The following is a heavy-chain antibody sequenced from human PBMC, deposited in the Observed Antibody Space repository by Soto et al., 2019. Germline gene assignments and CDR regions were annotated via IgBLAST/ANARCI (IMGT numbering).Heavy chain of an antibody. J-gene: IGHJ4*02. CDR1: GFSLSNARMG. Sequence: SGPTLVNPTETLTLTCTVSGFSLSNARMGVSWIRQPPGKALEWLAHIFSNDEKSYSTSLKSRLTISKDTSKSQVVLTMTNMEPVDTATYYCARIQGSTFRVVISDYWGQGALVTFSS. V-gene: IGHV2-26*01. CDR3: ARIQGSTFRVVISDY. D-gene: IGHD3-3*01. CDR2: IFSNDEK.